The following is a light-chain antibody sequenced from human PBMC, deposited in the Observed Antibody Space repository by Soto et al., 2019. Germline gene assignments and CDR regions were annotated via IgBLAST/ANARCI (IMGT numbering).Light chain of an antibody. CDR1: QSISSY. V-gene: IGKV1-5*01. Sequence: DIQLTESPSSLSSSVGHRVTITCRESQSISSYLNWYQQKPGKAPKLLIYDASSLESGVPSRFSGSGSGTEFTLTISSRQPDVLATYYCQPYNSYSSLTLGGGTKVDI. J-gene: IGKJ4*01. CDR2: DAS. CDR3: QPYNSYSSLT.